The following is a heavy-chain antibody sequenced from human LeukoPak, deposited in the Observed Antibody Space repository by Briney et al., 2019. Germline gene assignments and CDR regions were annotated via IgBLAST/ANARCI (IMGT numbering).Heavy chain of an antibody. CDR3: ARDLAYSSSWYYFDY. V-gene: IGHV1-18*01. CDR1: GYTFTSYG. J-gene: IGHJ4*02. D-gene: IGHD6-13*01. Sequence: ASVKVSCKASGYTFTSYGISWVRQAPGQGLEWMGWISAYNGNTNYAQKLQGRVTMTTDTSTSTAYMEPRSLRSDDTAVYYCARDLAYSSSWYYFDYWGQGTLVTVSS. CDR2: ISAYNGNT.